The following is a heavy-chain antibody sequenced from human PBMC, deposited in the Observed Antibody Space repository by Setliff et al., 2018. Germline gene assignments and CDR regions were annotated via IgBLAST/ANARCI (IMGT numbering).Heavy chain of an antibody. D-gene: IGHD3-10*01. Sequence: GGSLRLSCAASGLTFRTYAMSWVRQAPGKGPEWVSSTTGSGGDRDYADSVKGRFTISRDNSKNTLYLQMNSLRAEDTAVYYCVTSTIIIYYFDFWGQGTPVTVSS. J-gene: IGHJ4*02. CDR1: GLTFRTYA. V-gene: IGHV3-23*01. CDR3: VTSTIIIYYFDF. CDR2: TTGSGGDR.